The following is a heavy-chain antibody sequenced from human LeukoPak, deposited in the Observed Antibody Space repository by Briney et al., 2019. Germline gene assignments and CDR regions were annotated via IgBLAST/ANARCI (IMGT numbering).Heavy chain of an antibody. CDR2: VYHNGDT. Sequence: SETLSLTCTVSGASLGTYYWTWIRQTPGKGLEWIGYVYHNGDTRYSPSLKSRVTLSVDTSKNQFSLKLNSVTAADTAVYYCARAGYSGRHWGLWGQGDPVTVSS. D-gene: IGHD5-12*01. CDR3: ARAGYSGRHWGL. CDR1: GASLGTYY. J-gene: IGHJ4*02. V-gene: IGHV4-59*01.